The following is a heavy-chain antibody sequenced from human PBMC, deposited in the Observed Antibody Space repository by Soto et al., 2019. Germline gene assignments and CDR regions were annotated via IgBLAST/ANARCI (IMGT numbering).Heavy chain of an antibody. CDR1: GGAFSGHA. CDR3: ARDVPLNYYDSTYSYYALDV. Sequence: SVKVSCKASGGAFSGHAISWSRQAPGQGLEWMGQIIPFFKGTKYAQKFQGRVTITADDSTSTAYMDLGSLTSEDTAVYYCARDVPLNYYDSTYSYYALDVWGQGTTVTVSS. D-gene: IGHD3-22*01. V-gene: IGHV1-69*13. J-gene: IGHJ6*02. CDR2: IIPFFKGT.